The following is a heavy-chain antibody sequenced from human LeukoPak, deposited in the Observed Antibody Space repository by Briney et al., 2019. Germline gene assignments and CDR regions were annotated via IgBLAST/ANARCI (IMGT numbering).Heavy chain of an antibody. CDR3: ARIRGDYDYVWGSYRHNWFDH. CDR1: RGTFSNYA. D-gene: IGHD3-16*02. Sequence: SVKVSCKASRGTFSNYAISWVRQAPGQGLEWMGGIIPIFGTANYAQKFQGRVTITADKSTSTAYMELSSLRSEDTAVYYCARIRGDYDYVWGSYRHNWFDHWGQGTLVTVSS. V-gene: IGHV1-69*06. CDR2: IIPIFGTA. J-gene: IGHJ5*02.